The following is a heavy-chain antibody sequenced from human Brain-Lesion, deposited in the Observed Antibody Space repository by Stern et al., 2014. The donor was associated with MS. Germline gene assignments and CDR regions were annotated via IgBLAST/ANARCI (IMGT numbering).Heavy chain of an antibody. CDR3: TTIGYSASRSGFFDF. CDR2: IKSRTDGGTS. J-gene: IGHJ4*02. CDR1: GFTFSNVW. Sequence: EVQLVESGGGLVKPGGSLTLSCAGSGFTFSNVWMNWVCQAPGKGLEWVARIKSRTDGGTSDYAAPVKGRFTISRDDSKNTLYLQIDNLRADDTAVYYCTTIGYSASRSGFFDFWGQGTLVTVSS. V-gene: IGHV3-15*05. D-gene: IGHD5-18*01.